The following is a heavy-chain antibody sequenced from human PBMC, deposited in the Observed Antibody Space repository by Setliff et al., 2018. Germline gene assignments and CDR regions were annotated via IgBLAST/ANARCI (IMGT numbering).Heavy chain of an antibody. J-gene: IGHJ5*02. V-gene: IGHV1-2*06. CDR1: GYTFTGYY. CDR2: INPNSGGT. Sequence: ASVKVSCKASGYTFTGYYMYWVRQAPGQGLEWMGRINPNSGGTNYAQKFQGRVTMTRDTSISTAYMELSRLRSDDTAVYYCARSNYDILTRNWFDPWGQGTLVTV. CDR3: ARSNYDILTRNWFDP. D-gene: IGHD3-9*01.